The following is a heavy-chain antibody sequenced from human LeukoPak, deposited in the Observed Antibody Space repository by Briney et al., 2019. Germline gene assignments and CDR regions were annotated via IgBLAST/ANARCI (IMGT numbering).Heavy chain of an antibody. V-gene: IGHV3-7*01. CDR1: GFTFSSYW. Sequence: PGRSLRLSCAASGFTFSSYWMSWVRQAPGKGLEWVANIKQDASEKYYVDSVKGRFTISRDNAKNSLYLQMNSLRAEDTAVYYCARDALAYCGGDCSTGGWFDPWGQGTLVTVSS. D-gene: IGHD2-21*02. CDR3: ARDALAYCGGDCSTGGWFDP. CDR2: IKQDASEK. J-gene: IGHJ5*02.